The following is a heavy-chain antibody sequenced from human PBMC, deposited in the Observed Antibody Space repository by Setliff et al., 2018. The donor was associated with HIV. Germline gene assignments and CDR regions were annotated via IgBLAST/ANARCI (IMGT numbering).Heavy chain of an antibody. Sequence: TLSLTCTVSGYSISRYFYYWNWIRQPAGKGLEWIGHIYTNGRTQYNPSLMSRVTISMDKSKNQFSLKLSSVTAADTAVDYCARHDDFDIWGQGTLVTVSS. V-gene: IGHV4-61*09. J-gene: IGHJ4*03. CDR1: GYSISRYFYY. CDR3: ARHDDFDI. D-gene: IGHD3-3*01. CDR2: IYTNGRT.